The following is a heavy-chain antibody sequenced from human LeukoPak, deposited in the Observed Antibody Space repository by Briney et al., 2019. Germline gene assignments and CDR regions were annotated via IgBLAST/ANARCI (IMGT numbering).Heavy chain of an antibody. V-gene: IGHV3-23*01. J-gene: IGHJ5*02. Sequence: GGSLRRSCAASGFTFSSYAMTWVRQAPGKGLGWVSGISGSGGSTYYADSVKGRFTISRDNSKNTLYLQMNSLRAEDTAVYYCAKGSSTVTKNWFDPWGQGTLVTVSS. CDR3: AKGSSTVTKNWFDP. CDR2: ISGSGGST. D-gene: IGHD4-17*01. CDR1: GFTFSSYA.